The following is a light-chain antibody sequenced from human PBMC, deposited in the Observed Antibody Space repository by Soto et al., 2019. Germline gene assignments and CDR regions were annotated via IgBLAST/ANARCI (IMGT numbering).Light chain of an antibody. CDR3: QQYNNSPT. V-gene: IGKV1-39*01. Sequence: DIQMTQSPSSLSASVGDRVTITFRASQSISSYLNWYQQKSGKAPKLLIYAASSLQSGVPSRFSGSGSGTEFTLTISSLQSEDFAVYYCQQYNNSPTFGQGTKVDIK. CDR2: AAS. J-gene: IGKJ1*01. CDR1: QSISSY.